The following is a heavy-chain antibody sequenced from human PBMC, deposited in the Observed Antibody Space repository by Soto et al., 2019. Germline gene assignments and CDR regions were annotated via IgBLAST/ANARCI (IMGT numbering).Heavy chain of an antibody. V-gene: IGHV3-23*01. J-gene: IGHJ6*02. Sequence: PGGSLGLSCAASGFTFSSYAMSWVRQAPGKGLEWVSAISGSGGSTYYADSVKGRFTISRDNSKNTLYLQMNSLRAEDTAVYYCAKGGEGGRYCSGGSCQRYYYYGMDVWGQGTTVTVSS. CDR2: ISGSGGST. CDR3: AKGGEGGRYCSGGSCQRYYYYGMDV. CDR1: GFTFSSYA. D-gene: IGHD2-15*01.